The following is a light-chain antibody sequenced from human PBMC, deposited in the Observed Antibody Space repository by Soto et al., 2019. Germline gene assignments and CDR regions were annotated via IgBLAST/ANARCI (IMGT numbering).Light chain of an antibody. CDR1: QGIDNY. CDR3: QKHNGAPFT. Sequence: DFQMTQSPSSLSASVGDRLTITCRASQGIDNYLAWYQQKPGKVPKLLIYGASTLQSGVTSRFSGSGSGTDFTLTISNLQPEDVATYYCQKHNGAPFTFGPGTKVDIK. CDR2: GAS. J-gene: IGKJ3*01. V-gene: IGKV1-27*01.